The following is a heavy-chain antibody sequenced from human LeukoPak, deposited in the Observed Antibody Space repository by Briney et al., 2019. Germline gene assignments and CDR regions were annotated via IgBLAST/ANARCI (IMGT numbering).Heavy chain of an antibody. CDR1: GGSISSGDYS. Sequence: PSETLSLTCTVSGGSISSGDYSWSWIRQHPEKGLEWLGCIYYSGSTYYSTSLKSRVTISVDTSKNQFSLKLTSVTAADTAVYYCARAYDSSGYYDFTFDYWGQGSLVTVSP. V-gene: IGHV4-31*03. CDR3: ARAYDSSGYYDFTFDY. CDR2: IYYSGST. D-gene: IGHD3-22*01. J-gene: IGHJ4*01.